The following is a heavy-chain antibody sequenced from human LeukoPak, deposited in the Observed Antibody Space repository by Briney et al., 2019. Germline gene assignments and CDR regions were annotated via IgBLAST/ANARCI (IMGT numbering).Heavy chain of an antibody. D-gene: IGHD3-16*01. J-gene: IGHJ6*02. CDR1: GFTFSNAW. CDR3: TTVRGLDGMEV. CDR2: IKSKAVGGTI. V-gene: IGHV3-15*01. Sequence: GGSLRLSCAGSGFTFSNAWMNWVRQAPGKGLGWVGRIKSKAVGGTIEYAAAVKDRFTISRDDSQNTLFLQMNSLKTEDTAVYYCTTVRGLDGMEVWGQGTTVSVS.